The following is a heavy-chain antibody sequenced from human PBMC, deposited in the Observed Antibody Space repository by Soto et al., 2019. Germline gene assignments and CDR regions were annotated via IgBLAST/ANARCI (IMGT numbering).Heavy chain of an antibody. CDR3: ARHAGEQWLVPGHVKT. Sequence: QLQLQESGPGLVKPSETLSLTCTVSGGSISSSSYYWGWIRQPPGKGLEWIGSIYYSGSTYYNPSLKSRVTISVDTSKNQFSLKLSSVTAADTAVYYCARHAGEQWLVPGHVKTWGQGTLVTVSS. V-gene: IGHV4-39*01. J-gene: IGHJ5*02. D-gene: IGHD6-19*01. CDR1: GGSISSSSYY. CDR2: IYYSGST.